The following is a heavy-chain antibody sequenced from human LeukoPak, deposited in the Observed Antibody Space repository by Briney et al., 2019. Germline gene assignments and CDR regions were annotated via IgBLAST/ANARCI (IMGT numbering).Heavy chain of an antibody. D-gene: IGHD3-22*01. V-gene: IGHV3-7*01. J-gene: IGHJ3*02. CDR2: IKPDGSQK. CDR3: ARGDYYYDSSTYFNDAFGI. Sequence: GGSLRLSCAASGFTFSSYWMSWVRQAPGKGLEWVANIKPDGSQKYCVDSVKGRFTISRDNAKNSLYLQMNSLRAEDTAVYYCARGDYYYDSSTYFNDAFGIWGQGTMVTVSS. CDR1: GFTFSSYW.